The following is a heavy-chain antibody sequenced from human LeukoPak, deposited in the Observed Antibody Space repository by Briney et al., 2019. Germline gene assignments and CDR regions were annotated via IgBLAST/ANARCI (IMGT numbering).Heavy chain of an antibody. V-gene: IGHV4-59*12. D-gene: IGHD2-2*01. Sequence: SETLSPTCTVSGGSMNTYFWSWIRQPPGKGLEWIGYIYYTGSTNYSPSLKSRVTISLDTSKNHFSLKLSSVTAADTAVYYCARVVQGFDDFEIWGQGTMVTVSS. J-gene: IGHJ3*02. CDR1: GGSMNTYF. CDR2: IYYTGST. CDR3: ARVVQGFDDFEI.